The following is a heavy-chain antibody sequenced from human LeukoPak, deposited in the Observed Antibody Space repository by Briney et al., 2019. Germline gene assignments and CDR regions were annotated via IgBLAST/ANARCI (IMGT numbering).Heavy chain of an antibody. Sequence: ASVKVSCKASGYTFTSYAMHWVRQAPGQRLEWMGWINAGNGNTKYSQKFQGRVTITRDTSATTAYMEPSSLRSEDTAVYYCATFSWLLFAFDIWGQGTMVTVSS. V-gene: IGHV1-3*01. CDR2: INAGNGNT. D-gene: IGHD3-3*01. CDR3: ATFSWLLFAFDI. CDR1: GYTFTSYA. J-gene: IGHJ3*02.